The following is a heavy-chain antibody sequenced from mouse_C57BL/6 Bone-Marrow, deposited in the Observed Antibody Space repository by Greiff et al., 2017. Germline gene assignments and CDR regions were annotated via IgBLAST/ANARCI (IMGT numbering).Heavy chain of an antibody. CDR1: GYTFTSYW. V-gene: IGHV1-59*01. D-gene: IGHD1-1*01. CDR3: AREHYGPYARDY. CDR2: IDPSDSYT. J-gene: IGHJ4*01. Sequence: VQLQQPGAELVRPGTSVKLSCKASGYTFTSYWMHWVKQRPGQGLEWIGVIDPSDSYTNYNEKFKSKATLTVDKSSSTAYMQLSSLTSEDSAVXYCAREHYGPYARDYWGQGTSVTVAS.